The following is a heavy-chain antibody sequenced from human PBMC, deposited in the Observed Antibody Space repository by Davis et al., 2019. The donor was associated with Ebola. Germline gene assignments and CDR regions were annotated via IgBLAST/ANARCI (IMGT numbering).Heavy chain of an antibody. CDR1: GYRFTSYW. V-gene: IGHV5-10-1*01. CDR2: IDPSDSYT. CDR3: ARQGGLTGLGDI. J-gene: IGHJ3*02. D-gene: IGHD5-12*01. Sequence: GESLKISCQASGYRFTSYWISWVRQLPGKGLEWMGRIDPSDSYTNYSPSFQGHVTISADKSISTAYLQWSSLKASDTAMYYCARQGGLTGLGDIWGQGTMVTVSS.